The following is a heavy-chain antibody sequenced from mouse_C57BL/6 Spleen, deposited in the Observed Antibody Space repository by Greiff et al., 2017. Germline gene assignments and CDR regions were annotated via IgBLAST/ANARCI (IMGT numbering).Heavy chain of an antibody. Sequence: VKLMESGAELVRPGASVTLSCKASGYTFTDYEMHWVKQTPVHGLEWIGAIDPETGGTAYNQKFKGKAILTADKSSSTAYMELRSLTSEDSSVYYCTSSYYYGSSYVGYWGQGTTLTVSS. CDR1: GYTFTDYE. V-gene: IGHV1-15*01. CDR2: IDPETGGT. D-gene: IGHD1-1*01. J-gene: IGHJ2*01. CDR3: TSSYYYGSSYVGY.